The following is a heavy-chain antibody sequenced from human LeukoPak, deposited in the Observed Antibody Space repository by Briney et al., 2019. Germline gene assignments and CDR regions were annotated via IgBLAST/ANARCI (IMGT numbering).Heavy chain of an antibody. CDR3: AKDSRSRSYSYGDY. D-gene: IGHD1-26*01. CDR1: GFNFWGTG. CDR2: IGGGGSDT. J-gene: IGHJ4*02. V-gene: IGHV3-23*01. Sequence: PGGSLRLSCAVSGFNFWGTGMSWVRQAPGKGLEWVAAIGGGGSDTKYTDSVMGRFTLSRDLSKNTLYLQMNSLRAEDTAVYFFAKDSRSRSYSYGDYWGQGTLVTVSS.